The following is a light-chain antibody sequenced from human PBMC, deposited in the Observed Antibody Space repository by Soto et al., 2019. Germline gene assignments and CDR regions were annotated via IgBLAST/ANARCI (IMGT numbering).Light chain of an antibody. CDR3: QVWHSGSDQYV. J-gene: IGLJ1*01. CDR1: NIESTG. CDR2: DDS. V-gene: IGLV3-21*02. Sequence: SYELTQPPSVSVAPGQTAEISCWGDNIESTGVHWYHQKPGQAPVLVVYDDSDRPSEIPERFSGSNSGNTATLTISRVEAGDEADYYCQVWHSGSDQYVFGSGTKVTVL.